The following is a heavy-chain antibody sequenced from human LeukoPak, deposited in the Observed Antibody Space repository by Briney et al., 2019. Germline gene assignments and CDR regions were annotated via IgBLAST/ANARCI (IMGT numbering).Heavy chain of an antibody. CDR1: GFTFSSYS. CDR3: AKVYSSGSDY. J-gene: IGHJ4*02. CDR2: ISYDGSNK. D-gene: IGHD6-19*01. Sequence: PGGSLRLSCAASGFTFSSYSMHWVRQAPGKGLEWVAVISYDGSNKYYADSVKGRFTISRDNSKNTLYLQMNSLRAEDTAVYYCAKVYSSGSDYWGQGTLVTVSS. V-gene: IGHV3-30*18.